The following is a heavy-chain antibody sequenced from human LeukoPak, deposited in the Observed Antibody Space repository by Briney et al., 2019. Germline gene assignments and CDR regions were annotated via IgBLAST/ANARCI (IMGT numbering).Heavy chain of an antibody. CDR2: ISGSSSTI. D-gene: IGHD3-22*01. CDR1: GFTFSTYS. Sequence: GGSLRPSCAASGFTFSTYSMNWVRQAPGKGLEWVSYISGSSSTIYYADYVKGRFTISRDNAKNSLYLQMNSLRDEDTAVYYCARVYDNTGRAFEIWGQGTMVTVSS. J-gene: IGHJ3*02. V-gene: IGHV3-48*02. CDR3: ARVYDNTGRAFEI.